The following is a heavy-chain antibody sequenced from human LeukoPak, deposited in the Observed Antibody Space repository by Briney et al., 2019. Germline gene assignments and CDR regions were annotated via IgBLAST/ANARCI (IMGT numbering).Heavy chain of an antibody. CDR1: GFTFSSYA. D-gene: IGHD3-22*01. CDR2: IWYDGSNK. J-gene: IGHJ4*02. Sequence: GGSLRLSCAASGFTFSSYAMSWVRQAPGKGLEWVAVIWYDGSNKYYADSVKGRFTISRDNSKNTLYLQMNSLRAEDTAVYYCARGGLVITPIYFDYWGQGTLVTVSS. CDR3: ARGGLVITPIYFDY. V-gene: IGHV3-33*08.